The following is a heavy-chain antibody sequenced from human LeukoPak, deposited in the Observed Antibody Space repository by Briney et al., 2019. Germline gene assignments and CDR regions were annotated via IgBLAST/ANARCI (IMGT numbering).Heavy chain of an antibody. J-gene: IGHJ6*03. Sequence: GGSLRLSCAASGFTFSSYAMSWVRQAPGKGLEWVSAISGSGGSTYYADSVRGRFTISRDNSKNTLYLQMNSLRAEDRAVYYCAKASIAARPNYMDVWGKGTTVTVSS. CDR1: GFTFSSYA. V-gene: IGHV3-23*01. CDR2: ISGSGGST. D-gene: IGHD6-6*01. CDR3: AKASIAARPNYMDV.